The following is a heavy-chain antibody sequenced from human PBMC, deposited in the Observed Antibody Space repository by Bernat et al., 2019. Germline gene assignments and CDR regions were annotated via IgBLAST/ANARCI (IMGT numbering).Heavy chain of an antibody. CDR3: AHRAKYDSGAYLDF. CDR2: IKSKGGGETT. J-gene: IGHJ2*01. CDR1: GLAFNAAW. Sequence: EVQLVESGGGLVKPGGSLRLSCAASGLAFNAAWMTWVRQAPGKGLEWVGRIKSKGGGETTDYAAPVKGRFTISRDDSRNTLYLQMSSLKTEDTAVYYCAHRAKYDSGAYLDFWGRGTLVTVSS. D-gene: IGHD3-22*01. V-gene: IGHV3-15*01.